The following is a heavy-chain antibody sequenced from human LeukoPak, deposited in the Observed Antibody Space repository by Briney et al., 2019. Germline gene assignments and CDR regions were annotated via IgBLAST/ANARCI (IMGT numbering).Heavy chain of an antibody. Sequence: GSLRLSCVVSGFTFNRCWMNWVRQPPGKGLEWIGEIHHDGRINYNPSLKSRVTLSVDKSKNQFSLRLNSVTAADTAMYYCARSHDHLWGNYPDYWGQGTLVTVSS. CDR2: IHHDGRI. D-gene: IGHD3-16*02. V-gene: IGHV4-4*02. J-gene: IGHJ4*02. CDR1: GFTFNRCW. CDR3: ARSHDHLWGNYPDY.